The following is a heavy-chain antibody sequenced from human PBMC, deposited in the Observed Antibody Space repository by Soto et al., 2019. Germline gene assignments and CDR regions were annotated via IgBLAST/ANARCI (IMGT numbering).Heavy chain of an antibody. CDR3: AKEGRIAAAGTFAFDI. V-gene: IGHV3-23*01. J-gene: IGHJ3*02. Sequence: GGSLRLSCAASGFTFSSYAMSWVRQAPGKGLEWVSAISGSGGSTYYADSVKGRFTISRDNSKNTLYLQMNRLRAEDTAVYYCAKEGRIAAAGTFAFDIWGQGTMVTVSS. CDR1: GFTFSSYA. D-gene: IGHD6-13*01. CDR2: ISGSGGST.